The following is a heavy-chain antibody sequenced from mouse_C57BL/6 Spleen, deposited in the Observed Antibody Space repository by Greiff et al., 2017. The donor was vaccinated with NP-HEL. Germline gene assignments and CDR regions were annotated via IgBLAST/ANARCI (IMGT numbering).Heavy chain of an antibody. J-gene: IGHJ4*01. V-gene: IGHV1-53*01. CDR1: GYTFTSYW. D-gene: IGHD1-1*01. CDR2: INPSNGGT. Sequence: QVHVKQPGTELVKPGASVKLSCKASGYTFTSYWMHWVKQRPGQGLEWIGNINPSNGGTNYNEKFKSKATLTVDKSSSTAYMQISSLTSEDSAVYYCARWGGSSHYYAMDYWGQGTSVTVSS. CDR3: ARWGGSSHYYAMDY.